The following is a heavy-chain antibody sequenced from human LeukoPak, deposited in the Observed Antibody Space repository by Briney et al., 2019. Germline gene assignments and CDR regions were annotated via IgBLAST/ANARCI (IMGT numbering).Heavy chain of an antibody. J-gene: IGHJ4*02. D-gene: IGHD3/OR15-3a*01. CDR1: GVSLHRSF. Sequence: SETLSLTCVVSGVSLHRSFWTWVRQPPGKGLEWIGRIYSSGTTDYSPSLKSRLTISIDASKNQFSLRLASMTAADTAVYFCGRRPAVDGPIDNWGQGILVAVSS. CDR3: GRRPAVDGPIDN. V-gene: IGHV4-59*01. CDR2: IYSSGTT.